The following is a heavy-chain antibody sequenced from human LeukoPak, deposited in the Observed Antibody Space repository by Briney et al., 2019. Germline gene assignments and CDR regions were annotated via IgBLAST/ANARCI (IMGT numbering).Heavy chain of an antibody. CDR2: MNPDGGHT. V-gene: IGHV1-8*01. CDR1: GYTFLAYD. Sequence: ASVKVSCKTSGYTFLAYDINWVRQATGQGLEWMGWMNPDGGHTGYAQKFQGRVTMTRDTSISTAYLELSGLRSEDTAVYFCARLSQIPAYYDTNAYYYLGYWGPGTPVTVSA. CDR3: ARLSQIPAYYDTNAYYYLGY. J-gene: IGHJ4*02. D-gene: IGHD3-22*01.